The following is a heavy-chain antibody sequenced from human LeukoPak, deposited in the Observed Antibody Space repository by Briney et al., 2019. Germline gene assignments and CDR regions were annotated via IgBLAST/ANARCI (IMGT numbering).Heavy chain of an antibody. CDR3: ARAGHSGSYV. CDR1: GGSISRGDYY. J-gene: IGHJ4*02. D-gene: IGHD1-26*01. CDR2: IYYSGST. V-gene: IGHV4-30-4*08. Sequence: SQTLSLTCTVSGGSISRGDYYGSWVRQPPGRGRGWIGYIYYSGSTYYNPSLKSRVTISVDTSKNQFSLKLSSVTAADTAVYYCARAGHSGSYVWGQGTPVTVSS.